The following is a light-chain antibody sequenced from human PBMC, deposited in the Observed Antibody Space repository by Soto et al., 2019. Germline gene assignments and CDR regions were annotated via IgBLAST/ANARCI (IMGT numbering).Light chain of an antibody. CDR3: ASWDDCLDGYV. Sequence: QSVLTQPPSASGTPGQRVTISCSGSSSNIGSNTVNWYQQLPGTAPKLLIYSNNQRPSGVPDRFSGSKSGTSASLAISGLQSDDEGDYYCASWDDCLDGYVFGTGTKVTVL. J-gene: IGLJ1*01. CDR1: SSNIGSNT. CDR2: SNN. V-gene: IGLV1-44*01.